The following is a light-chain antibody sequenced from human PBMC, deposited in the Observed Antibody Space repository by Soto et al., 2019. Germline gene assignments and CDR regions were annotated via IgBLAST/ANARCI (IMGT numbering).Light chain of an antibody. J-gene: IGKJ1*01. CDR3: QQYSDWPRT. CDR2: GAS. CDR1: QSVGNK. V-gene: IGKV3-15*01. Sequence: DIVMTQSPATLSVSPGDGATLSCRASQSVGNKLAWYQQNPGQIPRLVMFGASTRATGVPVRFSGGGSGTEFTLTISSLQYDDFAVYYCQQYSDWPRTFGQGTKVE.